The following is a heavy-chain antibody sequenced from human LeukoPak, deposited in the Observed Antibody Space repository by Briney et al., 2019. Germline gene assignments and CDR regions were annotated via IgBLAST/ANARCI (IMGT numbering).Heavy chain of an antibody. J-gene: IGHJ6*02. D-gene: IGHD6-19*01. CDR1: GGSISSYY. CDR3: ARDPYSSGGGGMDV. V-gene: IGHV4-4*09. CDR2: IYTSGST. Sequence: SETLSLTCTVSGGSISSYYWSWIRQPPGKGLEWIGYIYTSGSTNYNPSLKSRVTISVDTSKNQFSLKLSSVTAADTAVYYCARDPYSSGGGGMDVWGQGTTVTVSS.